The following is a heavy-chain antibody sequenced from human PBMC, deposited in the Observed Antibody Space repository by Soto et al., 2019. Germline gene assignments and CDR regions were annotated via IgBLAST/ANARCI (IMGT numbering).Heavy chain of an antibody. D-gene: IGHD6-25*01. Sequence: QVQLVQSEGEVRQPGASVKVSCRASGYTFTSYGIIWVRQAPGQGLEWMGYISPNSGVTTYAQNLQGRLTMTTDTSTSTDYMELRRLSSDDTAVYYCVRAMWTRSGPQNFFDYWGLGALVTVSS. CDR2: ISPNSGVT. CDR1: GYTFTSYG. CDR3: VRAMWTRSGPQNFFDY. V-gene: IGHV1-18*01. J-gene: IGHJ4*02.